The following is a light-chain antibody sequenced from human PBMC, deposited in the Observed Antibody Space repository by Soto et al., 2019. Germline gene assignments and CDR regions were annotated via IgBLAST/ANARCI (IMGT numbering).Light chain of an antibody. CDR2: DAS. Sequence: EIVMTQSPATLSVSPGERATLSCRASQSVRSDLAWYQQKLGQAPRLLIYDASTRATGIPVRFSGSESGTEFTLTISSLQSEDFAVYYCQQYDDWPRTFGRGTKVEIK. V-gene: IGKV3-15*01. CDR1: QSVRSD. J-gene: IGKJ1*01. CDR3: QQYDDWPRT.